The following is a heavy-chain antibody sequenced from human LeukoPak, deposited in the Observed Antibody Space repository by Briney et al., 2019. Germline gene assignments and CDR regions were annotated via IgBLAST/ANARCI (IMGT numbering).Heavy chain of an antibody. CDR1: GFTFSSYS. CDR2: ISSSSSTI. J-gene: IGHJ6*03. CDR3: ARGGAARVNYMDV. V-gene: IGHV3-48*04. D-gene: IGHD6-6*01. Sequence: PGGSLRLSCAASGFTFSSYSMNWVRQAPGKGLEWVSYISSSSSTIYYADSVKGRFTISRDNAKNSLYLQMNSLRAEDTAVYYCARGGAARVNYMDVWGKGTTVTVSS.